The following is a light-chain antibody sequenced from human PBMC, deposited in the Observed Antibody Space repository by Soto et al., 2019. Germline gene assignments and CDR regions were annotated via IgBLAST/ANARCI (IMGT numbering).Light chain of an antibody. CDR1: QSISNW. V-gene: IGKV1-5*03. J-gene: IGKJ4*01. Sequence: DIQMTQSPSTLSASVGDRVTITCRASQSISNWLAWYQQKPGKAPKLLIYKASSLESGVPSRFSGSGSGTEFTLTIRSLQPDDFATYYCQQYYTYPSLTFGGGTKVDIK. CDR3: QQYYTYPSLT. CDR2: KAS.